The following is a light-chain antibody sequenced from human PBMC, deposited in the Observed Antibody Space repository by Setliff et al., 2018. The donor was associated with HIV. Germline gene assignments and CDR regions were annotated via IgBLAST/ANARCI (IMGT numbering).Light chain of an antibody. Sequence: QSALTQPRSVSGSPGQSVTISCTGTNSDVGGYDYVSWYQQHPGKAPRLIIYDVSKRPSGFPDRFSGSTSANTASLTISRLQPEDEADYYCSSYTGTYSVLFGGGTKVTVL. CDR2: DVS. J-gene: IGLJ2*01. CDR1: NSDVGGYDY. CDR3: SSYTGTYSVL. V-gene: IGLV2-11*01.